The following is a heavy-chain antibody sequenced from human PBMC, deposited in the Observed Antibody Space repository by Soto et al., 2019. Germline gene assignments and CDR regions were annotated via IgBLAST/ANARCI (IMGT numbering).Heavy chain of an antibody. J-gene: IGHJ6*03. CDR1: GGSISSYY. D-gene: IGHD5-12*01. Sequence: SETLSLTCTVSGGSISSYYWSWIRQPPGKGLEWIGYIYYSGSTNYNPSLKSRVTISVDTSKNQFSLKLSSVTAADTAVYYCARHRSSLRSASYYYYMDVWGKGTTVTVSS. CDR3: ARHRSSLRSASYYYYMDV. V-gene: IGHV4-59*08. CDR2: IYYSGST.